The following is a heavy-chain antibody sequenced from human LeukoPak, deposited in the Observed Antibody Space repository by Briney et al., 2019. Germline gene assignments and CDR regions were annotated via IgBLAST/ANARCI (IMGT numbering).Heavy chain of an antibody. CDR1: GGSIRSGDFY. CDR3: ARRAGITMRVS. Sequence: SETLSLTCTVSGGSIRSGDFYWSWIRQPPGKGLEWIGYIYYSGSTNYKPSLKSRVTISVDTSKNQFSLKLSSVTAADTAVYYWARRAGITMRVSWGERNLVTASS. CDR2: IYYSGST. D-gene: IGHD3-22*01. V-gene: IGHV4-30-4*01. J-gene: IGHJ4*02.